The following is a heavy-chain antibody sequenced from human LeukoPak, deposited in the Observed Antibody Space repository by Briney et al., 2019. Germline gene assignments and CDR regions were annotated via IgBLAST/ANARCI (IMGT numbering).Heavy chain of an antibody. D-gene: IGHD3-22*01. Sequence: PGGSLRLSCVASKFIFSEYAMDWVRQAPGKGLEWVAAIGASGTSKYYAASVEGRFTISRDNSKETLYLQMDSLRADDTAVYFCAKSPYYDSSGDAFEIWGQGTLVTVSS. J-gene: IGHJ3*02. CDR2: IGASGTSK. CDR3: AKSPYYDSSGDAFEI. V-gene: IGHV3-23*01. CDR1: KFIFSEYA.